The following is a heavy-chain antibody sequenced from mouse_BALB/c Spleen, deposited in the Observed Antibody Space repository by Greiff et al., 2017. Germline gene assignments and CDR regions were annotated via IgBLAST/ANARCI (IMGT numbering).Heavy chain of an antibody. Sequence: ESGPGLVKPSQSLSLTCSVTGYSITSGYYWNWIRQFPGNKLEWMGYISYDGSNNYNPSLKNRISITRDTSKNQFFLKLNSVTTEDTATYYCARGGGYDPWFAYWGQGTLVTVSA. CDR1: GYSITSGYY. J-gene: IGHJ3*01. D-gene: IGHD2-2*01. CDR2: ISYDGSN. CDR3: ARGGGYDPWFAY. V-gene: IGHV3-6*02.